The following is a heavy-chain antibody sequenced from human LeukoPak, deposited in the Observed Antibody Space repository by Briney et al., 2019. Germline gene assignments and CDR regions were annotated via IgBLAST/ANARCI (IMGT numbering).Heavy chain of an antibody. Sequence: GASVKVSCKASGYTFTGYYMHWVRQAPGQGLEWMGWINPNSGGTNYAQKFQGWVTMTRDTSISTAYMELSRLRSDDTAVYYCARGPSLGYDFWSGQTPYYYYMDVWGKGTTVTVSS. CDR3: ARGPSLGYDFWSGQTPYYYYMDV. J-gene: IGHJ6*03. CDR1: GYTFTGYY. CDR2: INPNSGGT. V-gene: IGHV1-2*04. D-gene: IGHD3-3*01.